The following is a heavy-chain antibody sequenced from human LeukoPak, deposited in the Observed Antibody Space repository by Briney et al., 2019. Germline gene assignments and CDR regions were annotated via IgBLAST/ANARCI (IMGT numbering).Heavy chain of an antibody. D-gene: IGHD6-13*01. Sequence: PGGSLRLSCAASGFTFSSYSMNWVRQAPGKGLGWVSFISSSSSYIHYADSVKGRFTISRDNAKNSLYLQMNSLRAEDTAVYYCAREIPAVLGIAVALDYWGQGTLVTVSS. J-gene: IGHJ4*02. CDR1: GFTFSSYS. CDR2: ISSSSSYI. CDR3: AREIPAVLGIAVALDY. V-gene: IGHV3-21*01.